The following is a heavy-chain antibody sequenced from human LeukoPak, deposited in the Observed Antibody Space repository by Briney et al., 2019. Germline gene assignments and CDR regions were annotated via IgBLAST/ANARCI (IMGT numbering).Heavy chain of an antibody. V-gene: IGHV1-18*04. CDR1: GYTFTSYG. D-gene: IGHD3-16*01. Sequence: ASVKVSCKASGYTFTSYGISWVRQAPGQGLEWMRWISAYNGNTNYAQKLQGRVTMTTDTSTSTAYMELRSLRSDDTAVYYCARDLGRTFAPGFDYWGQGTLVTVSS. J-gene: IGHJ4*02. CDR3: ARDLGRTFAPGFDY. CDR2: ISAYNGNT.